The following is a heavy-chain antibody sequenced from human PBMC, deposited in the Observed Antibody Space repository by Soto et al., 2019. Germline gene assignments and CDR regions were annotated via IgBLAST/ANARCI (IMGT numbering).Heavy chain of an antibody. CDR2: INSEGSST. CDR1: GFTFSSYW. Sequence: GGSLRLSCAASGFTFSSYWMHWVRQAPGKGLVWVSRINSEGSSTSYADSVKGRFTISRDNAKNTLYLQMNSLRAEDTAVYYCARAGFLEWLPYFDYWGQGTLVTVSS. D-gene: IGHD3-3*01. CDR3: ARAGFLEWLPYFDY. J-gene: IGHJ4*02. V-gene: IGHV3-74*01.